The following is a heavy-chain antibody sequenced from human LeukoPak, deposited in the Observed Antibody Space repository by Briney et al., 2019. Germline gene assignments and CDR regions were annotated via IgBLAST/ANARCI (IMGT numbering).Heavy chain of an antibody. J-gene: IGHJ4*02. CDR2: ISSRNTPI. V-gene: IGHV3-48*04. Sequence: PGRSLSPSCAASGFTFSNYNTNWVRQAPGRGLEWVLYISSRNTPIFYTDSVKGRFTISRDNAKNPLYLQMNSMRAEDTAVYYCARTAGIDYSGSGSPYNNFDNWGQGTLVTVSS. CDR1: GFTFSNYN. D-gene: IGHD3-10*01. CDR3: ARTAGIDYSGSGSPYNNFDN.